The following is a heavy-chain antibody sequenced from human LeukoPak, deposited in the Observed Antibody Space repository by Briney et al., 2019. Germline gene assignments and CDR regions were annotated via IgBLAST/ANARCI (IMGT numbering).Heavy chain of an antibody. CDR2: ISDRGASI. V-gene: IGHV3-48*03. CDR3: ARDSGYCDNINCHHFVY. J-gene: IGHJ4*02. CDR1: GFTFSTYE. Sequence: GGSLRLSCAASGFTFSTYEMNWVRQAPGKGLEWISYISDRGASIYYADSVKGRFTISRDNAKNSLYLQMNSLRGEDTAVYYCARDSGYCDNINCHHFVYWGQGTLVTVSS. D-gene: IGHD3-22*01.